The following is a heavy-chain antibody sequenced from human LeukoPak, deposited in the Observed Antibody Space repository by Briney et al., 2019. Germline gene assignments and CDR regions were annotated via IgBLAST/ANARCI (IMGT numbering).Heavy chain of an antibody. V-gene: IGHV1-69*05. Sequence: SVKVSCKASGGTFSSYAISWVRQAPGQGLEWMGGIIPIFGTANYAQKFQGRVTITTDESTSTAYMELSSLRSEDTAVYYCARDAPGFGGMDVWGKGTTVTVSS. D-gene: IGHD3-3*01. J-gene: IGHJ6*03. CDR2: IIPIFGTA. CDR3: ARDAPGFGGMDV. CDR1: GGTFSSYA.